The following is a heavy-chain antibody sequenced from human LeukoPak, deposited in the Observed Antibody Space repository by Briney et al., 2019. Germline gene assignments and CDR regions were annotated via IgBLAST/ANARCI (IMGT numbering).Heavy chain of an antibody. CDR1: GFTFSSHA. CDR3: ARNSPGGSLLVPRKYYFDY. V-gene: IGHV3-30*04. Sequence: PGGSLRLSCAASGFTFSSHALHWVRQAPGKGLEWVAVISSDGSYKYYADSVKGRFTISRDNAKNSLYLQMNSLRAEDTAVYYCARNSPGGSLLVPRKYYFDYWGQGTLVTVSS. D-gene: IGHD2-15*01. J-gene: IGHJ4*02. CDR2: ISSDGSYK.